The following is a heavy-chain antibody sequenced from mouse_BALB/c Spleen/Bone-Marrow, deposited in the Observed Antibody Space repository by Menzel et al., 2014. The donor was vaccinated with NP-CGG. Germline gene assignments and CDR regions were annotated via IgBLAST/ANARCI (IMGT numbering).Heavy chain of an antibody. V-gene: IGHV1S127*01. D-gene: IGHD2-14*01. CDR1: GYTFTSYW. CDR3: TIYYRSFAY. J-gene: IGHJ3*01. Sequence: QVQLPQSGAELVKPGASVKMSCKASGYTFTSYWMHWVKQRPGQGLEWIGVIDPSDSYTSYNQKFKGKATLTVDTSSSTAYMQRSSLTAEDSAVYYCTIYYRSFAYWGQGTLVTVSA. CDR2: IDPSDSYT.